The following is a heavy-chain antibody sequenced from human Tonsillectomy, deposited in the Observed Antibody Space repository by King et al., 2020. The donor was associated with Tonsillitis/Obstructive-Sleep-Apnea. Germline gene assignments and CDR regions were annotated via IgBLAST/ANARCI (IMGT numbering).Heavy chain of an antibody. CDR1: GYSFTSYW. Sequence: VQLVESGAEVKKPGESLRISCKGSGYSFTSYWITWVRQMPGKGLEWMGRIDPRDSYTNYSPSFQGHVTISADKSISTAYLQWSSLRASDTAMYYCARISVAAATGYYYYYMDVWGKGTTVTVSS. CDR2: IDPRDSYT. J-gene: IGHJ6*03. D-gene: IGHD2-15*01. V-gene: IGHV5-10-1*01. CDR3: ARISVAAATGYYYYYMDV.